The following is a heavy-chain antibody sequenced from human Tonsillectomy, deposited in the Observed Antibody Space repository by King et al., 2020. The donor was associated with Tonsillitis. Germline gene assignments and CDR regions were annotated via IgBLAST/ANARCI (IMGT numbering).Heavy chain of an antibody. CDR3: AKDIAAAGTGYYYYGMDV. V-gene: IGHV3-30*02. D-gene: IGHD6-13*01. Sequence: VQLVESGGGVVQPGGSLRLSCAASGFTFSSYGMHWVRQAPGKGLEWVAFIRYDGSNKYYADSVKGRFTISRDNSKNTLYLQMNSLRAEDTAVYYCAKDIAAAGTGYYYYGMDVWGHGATVTVSS. CDR2: IRYDGSNK. J-gene: IGHJ6*02. CDR1: GFTFSSYG.